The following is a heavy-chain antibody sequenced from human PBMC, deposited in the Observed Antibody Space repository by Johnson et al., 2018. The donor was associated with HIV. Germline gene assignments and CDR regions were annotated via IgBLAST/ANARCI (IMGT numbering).Heavy chain of an antibody. J-gene: IGHJ3*01. V-gene: IGHV3-30-3*02. CDR2: ISYDGSNK. Sequence: QVQLMESGGGVVQPGRSLRLSCAASGFTFSRYAMHWVRRAPGKGLEWMAIISYDGSNKYYADSVKGRFTVSRDNSKSTLYLQMSSLRAEDMAVYYCAKSTYDNTWFDAFDVWGQGTMVTVSS. D-gene: IGHD3-16*01. CDR3: AKSTYDNTWFDAFDV. CDR1: GFTFSRYA.